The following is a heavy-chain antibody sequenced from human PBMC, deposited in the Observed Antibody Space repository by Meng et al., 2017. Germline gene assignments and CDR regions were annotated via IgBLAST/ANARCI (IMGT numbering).Heavy chain of an antibody. Sequence: GESLKISCAVSGFSFSNSAMTWVRQAPGKGLEWVSGISISGDRTYYADSVKGRFTISRDTSKNTVYLQMNGLRAEDTAVYYCAKEEIPNDYWGQGTLVTVSS. V-gene: IGHV3-23*01. CDR1: GFSFSNSA. J-gene: IGHJ4*02. CDR2: ISISGDRT. CDR3: AKEEIPNDY. D-gene: IGHD2-2*02.